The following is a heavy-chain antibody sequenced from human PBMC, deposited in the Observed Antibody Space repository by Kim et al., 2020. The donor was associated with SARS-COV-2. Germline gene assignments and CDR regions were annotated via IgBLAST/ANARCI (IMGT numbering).Heavy chain of an antibody. V-gene: IGHV3-13*01. CDR1: GFTFSRYD. CDR3: ARTWSSDSSGYYYGAFDI. Sequence: GGSLRLSCAASGFTFSRYDMHWVRQATGKGLEWVSAIGTAGDTYYPGSVKGRFTISRDNAKNSLYLQMNSLRAGDTAVYYCARTWSSDSSGYYYGAFDIWGQGTMVSVAS. J-gene: IGHJ3*02. D-gene: IGHD3-22*01. CDR2: IGTAGDT.